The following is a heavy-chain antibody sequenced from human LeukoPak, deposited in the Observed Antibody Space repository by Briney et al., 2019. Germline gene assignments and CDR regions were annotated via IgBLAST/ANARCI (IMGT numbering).Heavy chain of an antibody. CDR2: ISYDGSNK. J-gene: IGHJ4*02. CDR3: ASNSYFDY. Sequence: PGGSLRLSCAASGFTFSSYAMHWVRQAPGKGLEWVAVISYDGSNKYYADSVKGRFTISRDNSKNTLYLQMNSLRADDTAVYYCASNSYFDYWGQGTLVTVSS. D-gene: IGHD1-1*01. CDR1: GFTFSSYA. V-gene: IGHV3-30-3*01.